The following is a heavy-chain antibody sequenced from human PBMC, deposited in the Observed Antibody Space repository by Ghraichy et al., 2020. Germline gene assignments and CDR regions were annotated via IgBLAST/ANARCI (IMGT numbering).Heavy chain of an antibody. CDR1: GGTFSSYA. D-gene: IGHD3-10*01. J-gene: IGHJ6*02. CDR3: AIGVVRGVIPYYYYGMDV. V-gene: IGHV1-69*13. CDR2: IIPIFGTA. Sequence: SVKVSCKASGGTFSSYAISWVRQAPGQGLEWMGGIIPIFGTANYAQKFQGRVTITADESTSTAYMELSSLRSEDTAVYYCAIGVVRGVIPYYYYGMDVWGQGTTVTVSS.